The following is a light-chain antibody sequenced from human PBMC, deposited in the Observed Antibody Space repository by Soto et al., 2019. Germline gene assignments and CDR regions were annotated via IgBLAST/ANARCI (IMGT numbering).Light chain of an antibody. J-gene: IGLJ3*02. Sequence: SVMTQPPSVSGAPGQRVTISCTGSSSNIGAGYDVHWYQQLPGTAPKLLISGNINRASGVPDRFSGSKSGTSASLAITGLQAEDEADYYCQSYDSSLSGSVFGGGTKVTVL. CDR3: QSYDSSLSGSV. CDR1: SSNIGAGYD. V-gene: IGLV1-40*01. CDR2: GNI.